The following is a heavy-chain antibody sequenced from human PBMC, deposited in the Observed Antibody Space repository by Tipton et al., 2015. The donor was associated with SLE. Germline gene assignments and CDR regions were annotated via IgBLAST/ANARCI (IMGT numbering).Heavy chain of an antibody. CDR3: ARISYTDYPDV. CDR2: IWYDGSNK. CDR1: GFTFSSYG. Sequence: SLRLSCAASGFTFSSYGMHWVRQAPGKGLEWVAVIWYDGSNKYYADSVKGRFTISRDNSKNTLYLQMNSLRPQDTAIYYCARISYTDYPDVWGQGSLVTVSS. D-gene: IGHD2-2*02. J-gene: IGHJ4*02. V-gene: IGHV3-33*01.